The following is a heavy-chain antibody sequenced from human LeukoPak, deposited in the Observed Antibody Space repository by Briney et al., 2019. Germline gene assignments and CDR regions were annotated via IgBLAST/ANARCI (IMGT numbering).Heavy chain of an antibody. Sequence: GGSLRLSCAASGFTFSTYWMSWVRQAPGKGLEWVANIKHDRSEEYYVDSVKGRFIISRDNARNSLYLQMNSLRAEDTAVYYCARDFSEGSGSYLAFDIWGQGTMVTVSS. J-gene: IGHJ3*02. D-gene: IGHD1-26*01. V-gene: IGHV3-7*01. CDR2: IKHDRSEE. CDR1: GFTFSTYW. CDR3: ARDFSEGSGSYLAFDI.